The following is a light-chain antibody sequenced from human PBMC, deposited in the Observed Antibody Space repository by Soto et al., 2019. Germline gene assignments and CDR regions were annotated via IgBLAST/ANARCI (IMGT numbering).Light chain of an antibody. J-gene: IGKJ4*01. V-gene: IGKV1-12*01. CDR2: AAS. Sequence: DIQMTQSPSSVSASVGDRVTITCGASHAIDSWLAWYQQKPGKAPELLIYAASTLQSGVPSRFSGSGSGTDFTLTISCLQSEDFATYYCQQYYSFPLTFGGGTKVDIK. CDR3: QQYYSFPLT. CDR1: HAIDSW.